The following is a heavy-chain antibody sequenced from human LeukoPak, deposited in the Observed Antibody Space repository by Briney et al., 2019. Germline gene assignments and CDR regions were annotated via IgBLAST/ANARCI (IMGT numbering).Heavy chain of an antibody. CDR2: INPNSGET. CDR3: ALGDCSGGSCPYDY. J-gene: IGHJ4*02. CDR1: GYTFTGYY. V-gene: IGHV1-2*02. Sequence: ASVKVSCKASGYTFTGYYVHWVRQAPGQGLEWMGWINPNSGETNYAQDFQGRVTMTMDTSITAASMEVSRLSADDRSVYYCALGDCSGGSCPYDYWGQGTLVTVSS. D-gene: IGHD2-15*01.